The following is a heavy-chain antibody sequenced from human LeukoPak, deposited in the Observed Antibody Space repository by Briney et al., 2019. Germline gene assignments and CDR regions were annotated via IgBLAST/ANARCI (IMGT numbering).Heavy chain of an antibody. V-gene: IGHV1-2*06. CDR2: INPNSGGT. Sequence: GASVKVSCKASGYTFIGYYMHWVRQAPGQGLEWVGRINPNSGGTNYAQKFQGRVTMTRDTSISTAYMELSRLRSDDTAVYYCASNEGIAAPFDYWGQGTLVTVS. J-gene: IGHJ4*02. CDR1: GYTFIGYY. CDR3: ASNEGIAAPFDY. D-gene: IGHD6-13*01.